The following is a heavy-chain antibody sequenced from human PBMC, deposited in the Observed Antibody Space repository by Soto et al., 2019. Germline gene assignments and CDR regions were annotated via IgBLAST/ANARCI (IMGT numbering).Heavy chain of an antibody. D-gene: IGHD6-13*01. CDR2: ITSTGDT. V-gene: IGHV3-23*01. CDR1: GFTLNYYA. J-gene: IGHJ5*02. Sequence: EVQLLESGGGLVQPGGSLRLSCAASGFTLNYYAINWVRQAPGKGLEWVSAITSTGDTYYVDSVKGRLTISRDNSKNTRYQQMNSLRAEDTAVYYCANEIAASATLWLDPWGQGTLVTVSS. CDR3: ANEIAASATLWLDP.